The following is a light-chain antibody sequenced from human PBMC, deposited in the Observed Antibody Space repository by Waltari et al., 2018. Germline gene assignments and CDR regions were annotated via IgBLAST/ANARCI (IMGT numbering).Light chain of an antibody. Sequence: QSALTQPPSASGSPGQSVTISCTGTSSDVGGYNYVSWYQQHPGNAPKLMIYEVSKRPSGFPDRFAGSKSGNTASLTVSGLQAEDEADYYGSSYAGSNNLIFGGGTKLTVL. V-gene: IGLV2-8*01. CDR1: SSDVGGYNY. J-gene: IGLJ2*01. CDR2: EVS. CDR3: SSYAGSNNLI.